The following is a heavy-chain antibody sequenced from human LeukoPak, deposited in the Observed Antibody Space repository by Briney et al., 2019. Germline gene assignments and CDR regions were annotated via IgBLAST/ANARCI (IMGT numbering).Heavy chain of an antibody. CDR3: ANWYYYENGAYWC. Sequence: GGSLRLSCAASGFTFSNYGMSWVRQAQGKGLEWVSAITDSGNTFYADSVKGRFTISRDNSRNTLYLQMNSLGAEDTVLYYCANWYYYENGAYWCWGQGTLVTVSS. V-gene: IGHV3-23*01. D-gene: IGHD3-22*01. CDR2: ITDSGNT. CDR1: GFTFSNYG. J-gene: IGHJ4*02.